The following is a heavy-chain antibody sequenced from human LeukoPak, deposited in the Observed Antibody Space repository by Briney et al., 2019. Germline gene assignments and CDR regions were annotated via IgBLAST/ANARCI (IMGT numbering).Heavy chain of an antibody. Sequence: ASVTVSCKASGYTFINYYMHWVRQAPGQGPEWMGAINHSGDSTIDAQKSLGRVTMTRDTSTGTVNMELSSLRSEDTAVYYCASALYCGGDCYSGRYFFDYWGQGTQVTVSS. J-gene: IGHJ4*02. D-gene: IGHD2-21*02. V-gene: IGHV1-46*01. CDR2: INHSGDST. CDR1: GYTFINYY. CDR3: ASALYCGGDCYSGRYFFDY.